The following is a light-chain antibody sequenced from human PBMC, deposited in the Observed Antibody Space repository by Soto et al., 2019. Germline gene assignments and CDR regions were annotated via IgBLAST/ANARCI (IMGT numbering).Light chain of an antibody. CDR1: QSLLHSNGYNY. CDR3: MQALQAPLT. CDR2: LGS. Sequence: DIVMSKSPLSLPVTPGEPASISCRSSQSLLHSNGYNYLDWYLQKPGQSPQLLIYLGSNRASGVPDRFSGSGSGTDFTLKISRVEAEDVGVYYCMQALQAPLTFGQGTKVDIK. J-gene: IGKJ1*01. V-gene: IGKV2-28*01.